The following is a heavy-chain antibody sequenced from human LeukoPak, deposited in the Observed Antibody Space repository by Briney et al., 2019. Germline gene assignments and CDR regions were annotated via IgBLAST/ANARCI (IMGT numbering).Heavy chain of an antibody. V-gene: IGHV3-74*01. D-gene: IGHD5-18*01. CDR3: GNLDTPMGY. CDR1: GFTFSNYW. J-gene: IGHJ4*02. Sequence: GGSLRLPCAASGFTFSNYWMHWVRQAPGKGLVWVSRINSDGSSTSYADSVKGRFTISRDNAKNTLYLQMNSLRAEDTAVYYCGNLDTPMGYWGQGTLVTVSS. CDR2: INSDGSST.